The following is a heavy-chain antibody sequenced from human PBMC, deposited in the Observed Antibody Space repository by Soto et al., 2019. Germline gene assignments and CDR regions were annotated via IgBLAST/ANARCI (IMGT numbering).Heavy chain of an antibody. J-gene: IGHJ6*02. CDR1: GGFVNSDTHS. Sequence: PSETLSLTCTVSGGFVNSDTHSWSWIRQTPGKRLEWIGFIYSGGSTKNPSLRGRVTMSVDTSKNRFSLKLRSVIVADTAVYHCARFVRSCSATTCSTRADVWGQGITVTVSS. D-gene: IGHD2-2*01. V-gene: IGHV4-61*01. CDR3: ARFVRSCSATTCSTRADV. CDR2: IYSGGST.